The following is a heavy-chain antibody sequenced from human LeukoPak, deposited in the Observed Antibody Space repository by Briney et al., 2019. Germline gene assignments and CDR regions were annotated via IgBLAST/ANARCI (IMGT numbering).Heavy chain of an antibody. CDR1: GFTFSTLT. CDR3: VGDRIPGPPDYFDY. J-gene: IGHJ4*02. V-gene: IGHV3-30-3*01. D-gene: IGHD1-14*01. CDR2: ISHEGSIQ. Sequence: PGRSLRLSCAASGFTFSTLTMYWVRQAPGKGLEWVAVISHEGSIQYYADSVRGRFTISRDNSKKTVPLQMNSLRGEDTAVYFCVGDRIPGPPDYFDYWGQGTLVTVSS.